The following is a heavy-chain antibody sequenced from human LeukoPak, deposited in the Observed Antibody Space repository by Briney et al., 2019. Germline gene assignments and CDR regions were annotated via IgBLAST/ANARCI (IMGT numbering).Heavy chain of an antibody. CDR2: VSSGFHA. CDR3: VREARGYHYTYFDY. J-gene: IGHJ4*02. CDR1: GFTLGSHD. Sequence: QAGGSLRLSCTASGFTLGSHDMPWVRQIPGQGLEWVAAVSSGFHAFFADSVQGRFTVSREDARNSLYLQMNSLRAGDTAVYYCVREARGYHYTYFDYWGQGTLVTVSS. V-gene: IGHV3-13*01. D-gene: IGHD5-18*01.